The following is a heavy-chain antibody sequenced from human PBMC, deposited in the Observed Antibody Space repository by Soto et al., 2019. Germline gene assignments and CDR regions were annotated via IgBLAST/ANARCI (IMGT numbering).Heavy chain of an antibody. CDR2: ISWNSGSI. Sequence: EVQLVESGGGLVQPGRSLRLSCAASGFTFDDYAMHWVRQAPGKGLEWVSGISWNSGSIGYADSVKGRFTISRDNAKNSLYLQMNSLRAEDTALYYCAKEIWNDEDYWGQGTLVTVS. D-gene: IGHD1-1*01. J-gene: IGHJ4*02. V-gene: IGHV3-9*01. CDR1: GFTFDDYA. CDR3: AKEIWNDEDY.